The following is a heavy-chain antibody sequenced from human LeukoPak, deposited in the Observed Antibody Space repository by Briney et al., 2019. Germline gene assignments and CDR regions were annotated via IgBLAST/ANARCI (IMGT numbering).Heavy chain of an antibody. CDR3: AGRGNSYVPFRPTPPDY. Sequence: PSETLSLTCTVSDGSINNYYWTWIRQPPGKGLEWIGCIHYSGSTNYNPSLKSRVTISVDTSKNQFSLKLSSVTAADTAVYYCAGRGNSYVPFRPTPPDYGGQGTLVTVPS. D-gene: IGHD5-18*01. V-gene: IGHV4-59*08. CDR1: DGSINNYY. CDR2: IHYSGST. J-gene: IGHJ4*02.